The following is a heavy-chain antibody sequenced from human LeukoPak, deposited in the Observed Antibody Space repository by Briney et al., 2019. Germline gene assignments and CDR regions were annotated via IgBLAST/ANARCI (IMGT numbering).Heavy chain of an antibody. CDR1: GGSLSNYY. V-gene: IGHV4-59*08. Sequence: PSETLSLTCTVSGGSLSNYYWSWIRQPPGKGLEWIGYIYYSGSTDYNPSLKSRVTTSVDTSKSQFSLKLSSVTAADTAVYYCARLAPTTVTTRGYFDYWGQGALVSVSS. D-gene: IGHD4-17*01. J-gene: IGHJ4*02. CDR2: IYYSGST. CDR3: ARLAPTTVTTRGYFDY.